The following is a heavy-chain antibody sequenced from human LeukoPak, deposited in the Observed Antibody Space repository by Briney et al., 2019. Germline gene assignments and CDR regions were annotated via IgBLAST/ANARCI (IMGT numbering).Heavy chain of an antibody. D-gene: IGHD6-13*01. CDR3: AKDIGSDSSSAFDY. CDR1: GFTFSSYA. V-gene: IGHV3-9*01. CDR2: ISWNSGSI. J-gene: IGHJ4*02. Sequence: GGSLRLSCAASGFTFSSYAMSWVRQAPGKGLEWVSGISWNSGSIGYADSVKGRFTISRDNAKNSLYLQMNSLRAEDTALYYCAKDIGSDSSSAFDYWGQGTLVTVSS.